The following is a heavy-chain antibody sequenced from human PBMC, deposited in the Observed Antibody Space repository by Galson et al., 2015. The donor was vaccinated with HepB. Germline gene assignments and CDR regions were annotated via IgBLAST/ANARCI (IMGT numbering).Heavy chain of an antibody. CDR1: GFTFDDYG. D-gene: IGHD6-6*01. Sequence: SLRLSCAASGFTFDDYGMSWVRQAPGKGLEWVSGINWDGSITEYADSVKGRFTISRDNARNFLYLQMYSLGAEDTAFYYCARGRTIAAPGGFGLWGRGTLVTVSS. V-gene: IGHV3-20*04. CDR3: ARGRTIAAPGGFGL. J-gene: IGHJ2*01. CDR2: INWDGSIT.